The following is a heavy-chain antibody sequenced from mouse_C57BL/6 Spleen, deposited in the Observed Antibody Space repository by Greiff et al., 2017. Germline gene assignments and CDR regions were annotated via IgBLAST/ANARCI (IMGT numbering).Heavy chain of an antibody. J-gene: IGHJ4*01. CDR1: GYAFSSSW. Sequence: VQLQQSGPELVKPGASVKISCKASGYAFSSSWMNWVKQRPGKGLEWIGRIYPGDGDTNYNGKFKGKATLTADKSSSTAYMQRSSLTSEDSAVYFCARWVMDYWGQGTSVTVSS. V-gene: IGHV1-82*01. CDR2: IYPGDGDT. CDR3: ARWVMDY.